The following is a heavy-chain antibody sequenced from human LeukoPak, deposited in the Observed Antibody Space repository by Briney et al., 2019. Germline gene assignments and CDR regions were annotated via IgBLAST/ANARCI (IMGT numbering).Heavy chain of an antibody. CDR1: GGSISGFY. CDR2: ISASGST. Sequence: SETLSLTCNVSGGSISGFYWSWIRQFPGKGLDWIGYISASGSTDYNPSLKSRVTISVDLSKNQISLNLRSMTAADTAVYHCARANGNMFGDYFEEAYFDYWGQGTLATVAA. CDR3: ARANGNMFGDYFEEAYFDY. J-gene: IGHJ4*02. D-gene: IGHD3-10*02. V-gene: IGHV4-59*01.